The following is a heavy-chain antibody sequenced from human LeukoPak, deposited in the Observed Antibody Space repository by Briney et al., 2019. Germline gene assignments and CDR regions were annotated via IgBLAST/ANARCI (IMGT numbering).Heavy chain of an antibody. CDR1: GFTFSSYS. CDR3: TRGPRGAGNSGLDY. CDR2: ITSSSDTI. Sequence: GGSLRLSCAASGFTFSSYSMNWVRQAPGKGLEWVSYITSSSDTIYYADSVKGRFTISRDNAKNSLFLQMNSLRAEDTAVYYCTRGPRGAGNSGLDYWGQGTLVTVSS. D-gene: IGHD4-23*01. V-gene: IGHV3-48*01. J-gene: IGHJ4*02.